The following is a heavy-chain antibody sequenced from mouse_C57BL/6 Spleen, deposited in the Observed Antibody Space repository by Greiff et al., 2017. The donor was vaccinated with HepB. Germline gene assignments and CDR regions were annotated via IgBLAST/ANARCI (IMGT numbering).Heavy chain of an antibody. CDR2: IYPGSGSN. CDR3: ARRETHATDY. CDR1: GYTFTSYW. Sequence: QVQLQQPGAELVKPGASVKMSCKASGYTFTSYWITWVKQRPGQGLEWIGDIYPGSGSNNYNEKFTSKATLTVDTSSSTAYMQLSSLTSEDSGVYDCARRETHATDYWGQGTTLTVSS. V-gene: IGHV1-55*01. D-gene: IGHD1-1*01. J-gene: IGHJ2*01.